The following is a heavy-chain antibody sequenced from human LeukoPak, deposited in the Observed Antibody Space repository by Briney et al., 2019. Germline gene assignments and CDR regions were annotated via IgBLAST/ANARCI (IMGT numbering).Heavy chain of an antibody. CDR3: ARSSGYSGYDFVLD. CDR1: GGSISSYY. V-gene: IGHV4-59*01. J-gene: IGHJ4*02. CDR2: IYYSGST. Sequence: SETLSHTCTVSGGSISSYYWSWIRQPPGKGLEWIEYIYYSGSTNYNPSLKSRVTISVDTSKNQFSLKLSSVTAADTAVYYCARSSGYSGYDFVLDWGQGTLVTVSS. D-gene: IGHD5-12*01.